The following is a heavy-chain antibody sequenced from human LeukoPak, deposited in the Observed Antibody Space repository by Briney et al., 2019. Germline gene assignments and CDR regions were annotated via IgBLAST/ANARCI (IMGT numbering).Heavy chain of an antibody. D-gene: IGHD6-13*01. CDR1: GYTFTGYY. V-gene: IGHV1-2*02. Sequence: ASVKVSCKASGYTFTGYYMQWVRQAPGQGLEWVGWINPNNGGTNYAQKCQGRVTMTRDTSISTAYMELSRLRSDDTAVYYCASRIAAAGSLTGRTGVGWFDPWGQGTLVTVSS. CDR2: INPNNGGT. J-gene: IGHJ5*02. CDR3: ASRIAAAGSLTGRTGVGWFDP.